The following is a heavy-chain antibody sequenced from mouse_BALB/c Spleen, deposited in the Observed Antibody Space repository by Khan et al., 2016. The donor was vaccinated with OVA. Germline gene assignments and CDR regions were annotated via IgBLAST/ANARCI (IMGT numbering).Heavy chain of an antibody. J-gene: IGHJ2*01. CDR1: GYSITSDYA. V-gene: IGHV3-2*02. D-gene: IGHD1-1*01. CDR2: IGYSGST. CDR3: ASGRLLLRYPDYFDY. Sequence: EVQLQESGPGLLKPSQSLSLTCTVTGYSITSDYAWNWIRQFPGNKLEWTAYIGYSGSTTHNPSLSSRISITRNTSKNQFLLQLNSVTTEDTATYYGASGRLLLRYPDYFDYWGQGTTLTVSA.